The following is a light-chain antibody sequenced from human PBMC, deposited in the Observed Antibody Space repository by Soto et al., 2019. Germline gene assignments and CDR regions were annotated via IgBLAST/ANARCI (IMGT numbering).Light chain of an antibody. Sequence: DVVMTQSPLSLPVTPGAPAAISCRASQSLLGTYGYYSLDWYLQRPGQSPQLLIYLASNRASGVPDRFSGSGSGTDFTLKISAVEAEDGGGYYCMQAQQTRYTFGQGTRLEIK. CDR3: MQAQQTRYT. J-gene: IGKJ2*01. V-gene: IGKV2-28*01. CDR1: QSLLGTYGYYS. CDR2: LAS.